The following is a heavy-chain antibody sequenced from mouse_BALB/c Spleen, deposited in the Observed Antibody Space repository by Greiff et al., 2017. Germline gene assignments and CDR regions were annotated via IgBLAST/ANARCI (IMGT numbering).Heavy chain of an antibody. CDR1: GYSFTGYF. V-gene: IGHV1-20*02. CDR2: INPYNGDT. D-gene: IGHD2-4*01. CDR3: ARYDYDDYYAMDY. Sequence: VQLKQSGPELVKPGASVKISCKASGYSFTGYFMNWVMQSHGKSLEWIGRINPYNGDTFYNQKFKGKATLTVDKSSSTAHMELRSLASEDSAVYYCARYDYDDYYAMDYWGQGTSVTVSS. J-gene: IGHJ4*01.